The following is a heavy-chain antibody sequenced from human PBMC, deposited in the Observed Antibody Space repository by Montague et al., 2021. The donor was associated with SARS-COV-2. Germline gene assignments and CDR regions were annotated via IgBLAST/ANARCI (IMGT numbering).Heavy chain of an antibody. CDR3: ATQEDPSGCIPGPFDF. J-gene: IGHJ4*02. CDR1: GGSISSSTYY. CDR2: MYYRGST. V-gene: IGHV4-39*01. D-gene: IGHD6-19*01. Sequence: SETLSLTCTVSGGSISSSTYYWAWIRQPPGKGLEWIGCMYYRGSTYYNPALKSRVVISVDTTKKQLSLTLTSVTAADTAVYYCATQEDPSGCIPGPFDFWGQGTLLSVSS.